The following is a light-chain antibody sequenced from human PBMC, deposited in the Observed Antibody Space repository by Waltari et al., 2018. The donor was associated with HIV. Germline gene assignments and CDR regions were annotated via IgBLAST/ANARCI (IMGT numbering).Light chain of an antibody. CDR1: TGAVTSGHP. CDR3: LLSYSGARR. J-gene: IGLJ2*01. V-gene: IGLV7-46*01. CDR2: DTS. Sequence: QAVVTQEPSLTVSPGGTVSLTGGSSTGAVTSGHPPYCFPQKPGQAPRTLIFDTSNKHSWTPARFSGSLLGGKAALTLSGAQPEDEAEYDCLLSYSGARRFGGGTKLTVL.